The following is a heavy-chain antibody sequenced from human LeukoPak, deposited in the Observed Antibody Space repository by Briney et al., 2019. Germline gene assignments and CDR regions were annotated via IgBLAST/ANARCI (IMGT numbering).Heavy chain of an antibody. V-gene: IGHV3-30-3*01. D-gene: IGHD6-19*01. CDR1: GFTFSSYA. J-gene: IGHJ4*02. CDR3: AKDPPRTRIFIAVAGPYFDY. Sequence: GGSLRLSCAASGFTFSSYAMHWVRQAPGKGLEWVAVISYDGSNKYYADSVKGRFTISRDNSKNTLYLQMNSLRAEDTAVYYCAKDPPRTRIFIAVAGPYFDYWGQGTLVTVSS. CDR2: ISYDGSNK.